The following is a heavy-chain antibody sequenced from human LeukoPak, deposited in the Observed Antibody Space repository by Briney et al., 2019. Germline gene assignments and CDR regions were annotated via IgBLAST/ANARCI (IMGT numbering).Heavy chain of an antibody. CDR2: IGAGGTFT. Sequence: PGGSLRLSCTASGFTFSSYAMNWVRQAPGKGLEWVSGIGAGGTFTYYADSVKGRFTISRDDSRNTLYLQMKSTRAYDRAVYYCAKVHYGDIIYFDYWGQGALVTVSS. V-gene: IGHV3-23*01. CDR3: AKVHYGDIIYFDY. J-gene: IGHJ4*02. D-gene: IGHD4-17*01. CDR1: GFTFSSYA.